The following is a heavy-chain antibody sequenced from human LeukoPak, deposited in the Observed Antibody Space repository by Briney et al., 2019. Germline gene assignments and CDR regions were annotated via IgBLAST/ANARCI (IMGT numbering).Heavy chain of an antibody. Sequence: GGSLRLSCVASGSPFSRYGFHWVRQARDKGLEWVAFISFGGSTKDYGDSVKGRFTISRDNPKNTLILQMNSLRSEDTAVYYCAKDLESRFGEVTPTDHWGPGTLVTVSS. CDR2: ISFGGSTK. CDR3: AKDLESRFGEVTPTDH. J-gene: IGHJ4*02. V-gene: IGHV3-30*18. D-gene: IGHD3-10*01. CDR1: GSPFSRYG.